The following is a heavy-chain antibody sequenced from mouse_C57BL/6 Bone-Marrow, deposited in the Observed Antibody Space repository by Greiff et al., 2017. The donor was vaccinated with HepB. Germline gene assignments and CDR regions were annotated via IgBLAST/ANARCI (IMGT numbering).Heavy chain of an antibody. CDR1: GFNIKNTY. CDR2: IDPANGNT. Sequence: VQLKQSVAELVRPGASVKLSCTASGFNIKNTYMHWVKQRPEQGLEWIGRIDPANGNTKYAPKFQGKATITADTSSNTAYLQLSSLTSEDTAIYYCASPSTVVEDYFDYWGQGTTLTVSS. CDR3: ASPSTVVEDYFDY. D-gene: IGHD1-1*01. V-gene: IGHV14-3*01. J-gene: IGHJ2*01.